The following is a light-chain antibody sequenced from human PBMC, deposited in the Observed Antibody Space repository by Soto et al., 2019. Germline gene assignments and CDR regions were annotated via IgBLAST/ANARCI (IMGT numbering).Light chain of an antibody. Sequence: QSALTRPASVSGSPGQSITISCAGTRDDIGAYDYVSWYQQHPGNAPKLLVYEVTNRPSGVSDRFSGSKSGNTASLTISGLQAVDEADYYCNSYTNSSAVVFGGGTKVTVL. CDR1: RDDIGAYDY. J-gene: IGLJ2*01. CDR3: NSYTNSSAVV. V-gene: IGLV2-14*01. CDR2: EVT.